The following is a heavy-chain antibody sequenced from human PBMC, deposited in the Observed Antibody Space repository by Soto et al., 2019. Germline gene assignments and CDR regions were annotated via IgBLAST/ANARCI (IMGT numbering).Heavy chain of an antibody. CDR3: TRLDSTDTVTSGCYYYGMDV. CDR1: GFTFSGSA. D-gene: IGHD4-17*01. Sequence: EVQLVESGGGLVQPGGSLKLSCAASGFTFSGSAMHWVRQASGKGLEWVGRIRSKANSYETAYAASVKGRFTISIDDSKNTAYLQMNSLKTEDTAVYYCTRLDSTDTVTSGCYYYGMDVWGQGTTVTVSS. CDR2: IRSKANSYET. J-gene: IGHJ6*02. V-gene: IGHV3-73*02.